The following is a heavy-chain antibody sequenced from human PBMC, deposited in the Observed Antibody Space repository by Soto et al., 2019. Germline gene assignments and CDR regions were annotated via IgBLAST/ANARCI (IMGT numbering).Heavy chain of an antibody. Sequence: EVQLVESGGGSVQPGGSLRLSCAASGFTFSSYEMNWVRQAPGKGLEWVSYISSSGSTIYYADSVKGRFTISRDNAKNSLYLQMNSLRAEDTAVYYCARDRVDYYYGMDVWGQGTTVTVSS. CDR2: ISSSGSTI. D-gene: IGHD2-15*01. CDR3: ARDRVDYYYGMDV. J-gene: IGHJ6*02. V-gene: IGHV3-48*03. CDR1: GFTFSSYE.